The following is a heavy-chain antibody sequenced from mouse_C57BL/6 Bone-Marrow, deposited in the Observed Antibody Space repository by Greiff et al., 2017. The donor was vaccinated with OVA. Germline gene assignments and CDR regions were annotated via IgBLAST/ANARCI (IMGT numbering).Heavy chain of an antibody. D-gene: IGHD2-1*01. CDR1: GYTFTNYW. CDR2: IYPGSGST. Sequence: QVQLQQSGAELVRPGTSVKMSCKASGYTFTNYWIGWAKQRPGHGLEWIGDIYPGSGSTNYNEKFKSKATLTVDTSSSTAYMQLSSLTSEDSAVYYCARSGGNPRDYWGQGTTLTVSS. J-gene: IGHJ2*01. CDR3: ARSGGNPRDY. V-gene: IGHV1-63*01.